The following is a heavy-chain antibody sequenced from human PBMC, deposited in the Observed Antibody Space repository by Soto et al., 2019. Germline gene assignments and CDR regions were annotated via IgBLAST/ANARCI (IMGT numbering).Heavy chain of an antibody. D-gene: IGHD3-10*01. Sequence: GGSLRLSCAASGFTFSSYGMHWVRQAPGKGLEWVAVISYDGSNKYYADSVKGRFNISRDNSKNTLYLQMNSLRAEDTAVYYCAKDVNYYGSGSYSYWGQGTLVTVSS. CDR2: ISYDGSNK. CDR3: AKDVNYYGSGSYSY. CDR1: GFTFSSYG. J-gene: IGHJ4*02. V-gene: IGHV3-30*18.